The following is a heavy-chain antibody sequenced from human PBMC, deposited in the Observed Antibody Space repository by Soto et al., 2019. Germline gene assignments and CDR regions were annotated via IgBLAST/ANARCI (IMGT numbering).Heavy chain of an antibody. CDR3: ARGDCTGAYCYSWPFNYGVDV. V-gene: IGHV3-33*08. J-gene: IGHJ6*02. Sequence: SLRLSCTTSGFTFNTYGMYWVRQAPGKGLERVAIIWYDGSNKYYGDSVKGRFTISRDNSKNTLYLQMNSLRAEDTALYYCARGDCTGAYCYSWPFNYGVDVWGQGTTVTVSS. D-gene: IGHD2-15*01. CDR2: IWYDGSNK. CDR1: GFTFNTYG.